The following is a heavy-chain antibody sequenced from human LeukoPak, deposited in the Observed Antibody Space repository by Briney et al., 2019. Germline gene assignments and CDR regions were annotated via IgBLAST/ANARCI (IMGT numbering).Heavy chain of an antibody. CDR2: ISSSSSTI. Sequence: GALRLSCVASGFTFSSYSMNWVRQAPGKGLEWVSYISSSSSTIYYADSVKGRFTISRDNAKNSLYLQMNSLRAEDTAVYYCARGITGVDYWGQGTLVTVSS. D-gene: IGHD1-20*01. CDR1: GFTFSSYS. CDR3: ARGITGVDY. V-gene: IGHV3-48*01. J-gene: IGHJ4*02.